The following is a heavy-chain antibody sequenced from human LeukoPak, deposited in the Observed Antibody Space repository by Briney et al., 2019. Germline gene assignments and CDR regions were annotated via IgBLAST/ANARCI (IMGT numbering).Heavy chain of an antibody. Sequence: SETLSLTCTVSGGSISSSSYYWGWIRQPPGKGLEWIGSIYYSGSTYYNPSLKSRVTISVDTSKNQFSLKLSSVTAADTAVYYCARDRGTWNDDGFDYWGQGTLVTVSS. D-gene: IGHD1-1*01. V-gene: IGHV4-39*07. CDR2: IYYSGST. J-gene: IGHJ4*02. CDR1: GGSISSSSYY. CDR3: ARDRGTWNDDGFDY.